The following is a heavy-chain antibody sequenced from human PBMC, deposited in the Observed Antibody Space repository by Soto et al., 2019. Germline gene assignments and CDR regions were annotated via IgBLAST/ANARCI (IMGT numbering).Heavy chain of an antibody. CDR2: FDPEDGET. V-gene: IGHV1-24*01. CDR1: GYTLTELS. Sequence: ASVKVSCKVSGYTLTELSMHWVRQAPGKGLEWMGGFDPEDGETIYAQKFQGRVTMTEDTSTDTAYMELSSLRSEDTAVYYCAKHSIVATISWAYEFDYWGQGTLVTVSS. J-gene: IGHJ4*02. D-gene: IGHD5-12*01. CDR3: AKHSIVATISWAYEFDY.